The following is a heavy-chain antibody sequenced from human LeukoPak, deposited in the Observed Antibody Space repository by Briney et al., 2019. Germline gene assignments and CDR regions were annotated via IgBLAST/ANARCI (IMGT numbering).Heavy chain of an antibody. CDR3: ATDCSGGSCLFDY. CDR1: GFTFSDYY. Sequence: GGSLRLSCAASGFTFSDYYMSWIRQAPGKGLEGVSYISSSGSTIYYADSVKGRFTISRDNAKNSLYLQMNSLRAEDTAVYYCATDCSGGSCLFDYWGQGTLVTVSS. D-gene: IGHD2-15*01. J-gene: IGHJ4*02. V-gene: IGHV3-11*04. CDR2: ISSSGSTI.